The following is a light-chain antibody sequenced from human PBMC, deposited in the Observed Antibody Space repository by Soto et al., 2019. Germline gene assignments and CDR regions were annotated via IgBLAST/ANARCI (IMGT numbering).Light chain of an antibody. V-gene: IGKV1-27*01. J-gene: IGKJ1*01. Sequence: DIQMTQSPSSLSASMGDRVTITCRASQGISNYLAWYQQKPGKVPKLLIYAASTLQSGVPSRFSGSGSGTDFTLTISSLQPEDVATYYCQKYNSGPTFGQGTKVDIK. CDR3: QKYNSGPT. CDR2: AAS. CDR1: QGISNY.